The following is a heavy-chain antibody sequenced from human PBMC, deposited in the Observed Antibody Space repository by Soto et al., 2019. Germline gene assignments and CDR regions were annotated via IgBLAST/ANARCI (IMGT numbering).Heavy chain of an antibody. J-gene: IGHJ4*02. CDR3: ATANNTSPFDY. CDR2: INPKSGGT. CDR1: GYSFTDYH. V-gene: IGHV1-2*04. D-gene: IGHD1-26*01. Sequence: QVQLVQSGAEVKKPGASVKVSCKASGYSFTDYHIHWVRQAPGQGLEWLGRINPKSGGTSTAQKFQGWVTMTTDTSISTASMELTRLTSDDTAIYYCATANNTSPFDYWGQGSLVTVSS.